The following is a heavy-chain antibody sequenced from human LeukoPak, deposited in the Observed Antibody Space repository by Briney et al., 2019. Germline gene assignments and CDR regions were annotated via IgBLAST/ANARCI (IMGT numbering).Heavy chain of an antibody. CDR1: GYTFTSYG. Sequence: GASVKVSCKASGYTFTSYGISWVRQAPGQGLEWMGWMNPNSGNTGYAQKFQGRVTITRNTSISTAYMELRSLRSDDTAVYYCARDAPLDIVVVAEIRGLLGLAFDIWGQGTMVTVSS. CDR3: ARDAPLDIVVVAEIRGLLGLAFDI. D-gene: IGHD2-15*01. V-gene: IGHV1-8*03. CDR2: MNPNSGNT. J-gene: IGHJ3*02.